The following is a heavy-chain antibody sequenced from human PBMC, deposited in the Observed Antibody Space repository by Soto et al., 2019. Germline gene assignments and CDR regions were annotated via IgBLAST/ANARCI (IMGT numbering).Heavy chain of an antibody. J-gene: IGHJ5*02. V-gene: IGHV1-69*06. CDR3: ARWNYDFWSGYYSWFDP. CDR1: GGTFSSYA. D-gene: IGHD3-3*01. CDR2: IIPIFGTA. Sequence: QVQLVQSGAEVKKPGSSVKVSCKASGGTFSSYAISWVRQAPGQGLEWMGGIIPIFGTANYAQKFQGRVTITADKSTSTAYMELSSLRSDDTAVYYCARWNYDFWSGYYSWFDPWGQGTLVTVSS.